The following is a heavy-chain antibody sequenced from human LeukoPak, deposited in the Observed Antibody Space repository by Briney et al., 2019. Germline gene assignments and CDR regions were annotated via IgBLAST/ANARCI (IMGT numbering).Heavy chain of an antibody. Sequence: SETLSLTCTVPGGSISSYYWSWIRQPPGKGLEWIGYIYYSGSTNYNPSLKSRVAISVDTSKNQFSLKLSSVTAADTAVYYCARAGRSSGWYDYAFDIWGQGTMVTVSS. CDR2: IYYSGST. V-gene: IGHV4-59*01. CDR1: GGSISSYY. J-gene: IGHJ3*02. CDR3: ARAGRSSGWYDYAFDI. D-gene: IGHD6-19*01.